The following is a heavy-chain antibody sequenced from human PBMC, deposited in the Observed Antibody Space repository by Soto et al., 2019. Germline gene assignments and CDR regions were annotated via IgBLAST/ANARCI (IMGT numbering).Heavy chain of an antibody. D-gene: IGHD3-16*01. CDR2: ISYSGST. CDR3: ARVRVGGSTTFDS. Sequence: QVQLQESGPGLVKPSQTLSLTCTVSGGSIRSEDYYWSWIRQPPGKGLEWIGYISYSGSTAYKSSCRNRVSISVDASKSQVYLKLNSATAADTAVYYCARVRVGGSTTFDSWGQGTLVTVSS. V-gene: IGHV4-30-4*01. J-gene: IGHJ4*02. CDR1: GGSIRSEDYY.